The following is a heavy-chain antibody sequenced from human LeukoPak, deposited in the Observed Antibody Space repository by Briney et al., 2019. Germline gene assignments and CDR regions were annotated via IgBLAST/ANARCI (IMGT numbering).Heavy chain of an antibody. CDR1: GFTFSSYG. D-gene: IGHD3-22*01. CDR3: AKSFFYVSSGYYYGLVDY. CDR2: IRYDGSNK. Sequence: PGGSLRLSCAASGFTFSSYGIHWVRQAPGKGLEWVAFIRYDGSNKYYADSVKGRLTISRDNSKNTLYLQMNSLKAEVTAVYYCAKSFFYVSSGYYYGLVDYWGQGTLVTVSS. V-gene: IGHV3-30*02. J-gene: IGHJ4*02.